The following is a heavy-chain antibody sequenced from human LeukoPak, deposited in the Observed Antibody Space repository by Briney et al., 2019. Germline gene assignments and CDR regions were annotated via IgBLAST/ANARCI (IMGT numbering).Heavy chain of an antibody. CDR1: GFTFSGYS. CDR2: ISSSSSSI. D-gene: IGHD3-9*01. V-gene: IGHV3-48*02. Sequence: GRSLRLSCAASGFTFSGYSMNWVRQAPGKGLEWVSYISSSSSSIYYADSVKGRFTISRDNAKNSLYLQMNSLRDEDTGIYYCARRPVRLVSNTLDYWGQGTLVTVSS. J-gene: IGHJ4*02. CDR3: ARRPVRLVSNTLDY.